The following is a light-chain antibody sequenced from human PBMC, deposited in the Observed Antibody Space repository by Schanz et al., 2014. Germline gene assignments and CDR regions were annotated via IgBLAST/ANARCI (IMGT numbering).Light chain of an antibody. CDR2: EGS. V-gene: IGLV2-14*02. CDR3: SSYAGSNNVA. CDR1: SGDVGTYNL. J-gene: IGLJ2*01. Sequence: QSALTQPASVSGSPGQSITISCTGTSGDVGTYNLVSWYQQHPGKAPKVMIYEGSKRPSGVSNRFSGSNSGNTASLTVSGQQAEDEADYYCSSYAGSNNVAFGGGTKLTVL.